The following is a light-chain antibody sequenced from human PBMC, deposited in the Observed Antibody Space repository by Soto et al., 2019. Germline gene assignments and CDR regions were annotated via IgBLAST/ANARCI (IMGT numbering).Light chain of an antibody. Sequence: EIVLTQSPVTLSLSPGVTATLSCRASASVVRYLAWYQQKPGQAPRLLMYDTSKRATGIPARFSGSGYGRDFTLTISSLEPEDFAVYYCQQRSNWPLTFGGGTKVDIK. V-gene: IGKV3-11*02. J-gene: IGKJ4*01. CDR1: ASVVRY. CDR3: QQRSNWPLT. CDR2: DTS.